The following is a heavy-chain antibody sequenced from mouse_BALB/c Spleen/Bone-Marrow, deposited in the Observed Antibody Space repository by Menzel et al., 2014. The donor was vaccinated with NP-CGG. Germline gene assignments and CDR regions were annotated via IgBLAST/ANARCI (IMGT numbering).Heavy chain of an antibody. CDR1: GYTFSSYW. CDR2: ILPGSGNT. V-gene: IGHV1-9*01. CDR3: TRQGFAC. Sequence: VHLVESGPELMKPGASVKISCRATGYTFSSYWIEWVKQRSGHGLEWIGEILPGSGNTHYNEKFKGKATFTADTSSNTAYMQLSSLTSEDSAVYYCTRQGFACWGQGTLVTVSA. J-gene: IGHJ3*01.